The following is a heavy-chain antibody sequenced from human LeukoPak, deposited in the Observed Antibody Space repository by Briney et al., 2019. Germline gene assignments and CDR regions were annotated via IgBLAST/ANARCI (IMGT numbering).Heavy chain of an antibody. D-gene: IGHD6-19*01. CDR2: IKEDGSEK. J-gene: IGHJ4*02. CDR3: TKASRSSGGDY. Sequence: PGGSLRLSCEVSGFTFSSHWMNWVRQAPGKGLEWVAHIKEDGSEKYYVDSVKGRFTISRDNAKNSLYLQMDSLRAEDTAVYYCTKASRSSGGDYWGQGTLATVSS. CDR1: GFTFSSHW. V-gene: IGHV3-7*01.